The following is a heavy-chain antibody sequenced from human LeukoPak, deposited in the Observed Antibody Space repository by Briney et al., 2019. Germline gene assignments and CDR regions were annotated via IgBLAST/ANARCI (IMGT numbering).Heavy chain of an antibody. D-gene: IGHD5-24*01. Sequence: GGSLRLSCAASGFTFSSYAMSWVRQAPGKGLEWVSAISGSGGSTYYADSVKGRFTISRDDAKNTLYLQMNSLRAEDTAVYYCARRIQGMAPYYFDYWGQGTLVTVSS. CDR3: ARRIQGMAPYYFDY. V-gene: IGHV3-23*01. CDR2: ISGSGGST. CDR1: GFTFSSYA. J-gene: IGHJ4*02.